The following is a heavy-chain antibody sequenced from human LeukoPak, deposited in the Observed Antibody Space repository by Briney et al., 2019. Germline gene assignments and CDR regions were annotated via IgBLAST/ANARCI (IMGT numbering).Heavy chain of an antibody. J-gene: IGHJ4*02. Sequence: PSETLSLTCTISGGFINSRGYYWGWIRQPPGRGLEWIGALYYTRTPFYNPSLKSRVAISTDTSQNQFSLKLTSVTAADTAVYYCLRLTQAMYYDVFTHFDSWGQGTLVIVSS. CDR1: GGFINSRGYY. D-gene: IGHD3-9*01. V-gene: IGHV4-39*01. CDR3: LRLTQAMYYDVFTHFDS. CDR2: LYYTRTP.